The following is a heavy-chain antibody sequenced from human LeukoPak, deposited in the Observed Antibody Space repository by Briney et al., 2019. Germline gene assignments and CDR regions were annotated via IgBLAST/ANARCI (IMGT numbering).Heavy chain of an antibody. CDR3: ARMVYYGSGSYYSWFDP. CDR2: IDWDDDK. V-gene: IGHV2-70*01. J-gene: IGHJ5*02. D-gene: IGHD3-10*01. Sequence: SGPALVKPTQTLTLTCTFSGFSLSTSGMCVSWIRQPPGKALEWLALIDWDDDKYYSTSLKTRLTISKDTSKSQVVLTMTNMDPVDTATYYCARMVYYGSGSYYSWFDPWGRGTLVTVSS. CDR1: GFSLSTSGMC.